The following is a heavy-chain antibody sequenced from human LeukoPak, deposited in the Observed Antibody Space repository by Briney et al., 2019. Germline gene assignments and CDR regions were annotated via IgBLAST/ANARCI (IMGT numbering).Heavy chain of an antibody. CDR3: ARDRAVRYFDL. D-gene: IGHD3-10*01. CDR2: IWYDGSKK. Sequence: PGRSLRLSCAASGFTFSSYGMHWVRQAPGKGLEWVAVIWYDGSKKYYADSVKGRFTISRDDSKNTLYLQMNSLRAEVTAVYYCARDRAVRYFDLWGRGTLVTVSS. J-gene: IGHJ2*01. V-gene: IGHV3-33*01. CDR1: GFTFSSYG.